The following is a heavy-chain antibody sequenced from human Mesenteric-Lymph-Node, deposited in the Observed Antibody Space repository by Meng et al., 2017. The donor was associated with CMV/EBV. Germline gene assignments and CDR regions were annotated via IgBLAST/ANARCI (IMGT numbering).Heavy chain of an antibody. D-gene: IGHD6-13*01. CDR3: ASDFQRYSSSWYSADY. V-gene: IGHV3-33*01. Sequence: SGLPFSTYGMHWVRQAPGKGLEWVAVIWYDGSNKYYADSVKGRFTISRDNSKNTLYLQMNSLRAEDTAVYYCASDFQRYSSSWYSADYWGQGTLVTVSS. CDR1: GLPFSTYG. J-gene: IGHJ4*02. CDR2: IWYDGSNK.